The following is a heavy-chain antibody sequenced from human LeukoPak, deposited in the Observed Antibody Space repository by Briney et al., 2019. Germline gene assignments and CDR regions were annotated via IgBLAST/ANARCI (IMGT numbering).Heavy chain of an antibody. CDR1: GFTVSSNY. J-gene: IGHJ3*02. CDR2: ISSSSSYI. V-gene: IGHV3-21*01. Sequence: PGGSLRLSCAASGFTVSSNYMNWVRQAPGKGLEWVSSISSSSSYIYYADSVKGRFTISRDNAKNSLYLQMNSLRAEDTAVYYCARDGPMITFGGVIAPDAFDIWGQGTMVTVSS. CDR3: ARDGPMITFGGVIAPDAFDI. D-gene: IGHD3-16*02.